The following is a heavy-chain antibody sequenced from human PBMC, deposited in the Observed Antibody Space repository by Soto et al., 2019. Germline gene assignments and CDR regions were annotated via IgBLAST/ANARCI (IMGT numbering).Heavy chain of an antibody. V-gene: IGHV3-30*18. CDR2: ISYDGSNK. J-gene: IGHJ6*02. Sequence: PGGSLRLSCAASGFTFSSYGMHWVRQAPGKGLEWVAVISYDGSNKYYADSVKGRFTISRDNSKNTLYLQMNSLRAEDTAVYYCAKAAPDVYYYGMDVWGQGTTVTVSS. CDR3: AKAAPDVYYYGMDV. CDR1: GFTFSSYG.